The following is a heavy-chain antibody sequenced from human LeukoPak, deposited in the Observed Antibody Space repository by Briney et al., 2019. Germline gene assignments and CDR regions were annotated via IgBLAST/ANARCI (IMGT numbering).Heavy chain of an antibody. V-gene: IGHV3-23*01. CDR3: AKDWSDAFDI. Sequence: GGSLRLSCAASGFTFSSYAMNWVRQAPGKGLEWVSAISGSGDSTYYADSVKGRFTISRDNSKNTLYMQMNSLRAEDTAVYYCAKDWSDAFDIWGQGTMVTVPS. CDR1: GFTFSSYA. D-gene: IGHD3-3*01. J-gene: IGHJ3*02. CDR2: ISGSGDST.